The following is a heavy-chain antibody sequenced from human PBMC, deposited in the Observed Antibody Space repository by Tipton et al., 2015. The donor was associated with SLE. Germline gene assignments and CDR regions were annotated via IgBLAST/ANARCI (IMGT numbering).Heavy chain of an antibody. D-gene: IGHD6-13*01. V-gene: IGHV3-53*04. J-gene: IGHJ4*02. CDR2: IYSGGST. CDR3: ARGVGKQQLVGWGFDY. CDR1: GFTVSSNY. Sequence: SLRLSCAASGFTVSSNYMSWVRQAPGKGLEWVSVIYSGGSTYYADSVKGRFTISRHNPKNTLYLQMNSLRAEDTAVYYCARGVGKQQLVGWGFDYWGQGTLVTVSS.